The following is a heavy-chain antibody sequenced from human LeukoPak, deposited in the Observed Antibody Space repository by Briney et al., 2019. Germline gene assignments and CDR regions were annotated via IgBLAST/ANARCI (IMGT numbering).Heavy chain of an antibody. CDR2: FDPEDGET. D-gene: IGHD3-9*01. J-gene: IGHJ5*02. CDR3: ATGVQRLRYFDWAP. V-gene: IGHV1-24*01. CDR1: GYTLTELS. Sequence: ASVKVSCKVSGYTLTELSMHWVRQAPGKGLEWMGGFDPEDGETIYAQKFQGRVTMTEDTSTDTAYMELSSLRSEVTAVYYCATGVQRLRYFDWAPWGQGTLVTVSS.